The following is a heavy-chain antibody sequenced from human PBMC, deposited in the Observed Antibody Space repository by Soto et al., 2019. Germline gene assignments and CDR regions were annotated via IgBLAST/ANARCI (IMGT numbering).Heavy chain of an antibody. V-gene: IGHV3-23*01. CDR1: GFNFKIYA. CDR2: ISGSGGNT. Sequence: EVQLLESGGGLVQPGGALRLSCAASGFNFKIYAMSWVRQAPGKGLEWLSAISGSGGNTYYADSVRGRFTISRDNSKNTLYLQISTLRAEDTAVYYCANDICLAVAGTCHWGQGTLVTGSS. J-gene: IGHJ1*01. CDR3: ANDICLAVAGTCH. D-gene: IGHD6-19*01.